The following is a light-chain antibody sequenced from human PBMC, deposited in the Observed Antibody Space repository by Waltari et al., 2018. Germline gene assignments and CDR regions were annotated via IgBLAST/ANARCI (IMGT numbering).Light chain of an antibody. CDR2: AAS. Sequence: EVLMTQSPATLSMSPGERATLSCRASQSISRNLAWYQQKPGQAPRLLIYAASTSASGVPARFSGSWSGTDFTLTISSLQSEDFAVYYCQQYNNWRTFGQGTRLEIK. V-gene: IGKV3-15*01. J-gene: IGKJ2*01. CDR1: QSISRN. CDR3: QQYNNWRT.